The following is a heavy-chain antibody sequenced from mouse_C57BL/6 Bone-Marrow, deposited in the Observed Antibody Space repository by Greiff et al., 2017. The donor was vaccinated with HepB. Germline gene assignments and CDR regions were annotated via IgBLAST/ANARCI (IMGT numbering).Heavy chain of an antibody. CDR1: GYSITSGYY. Sequence: EVQLQESGPGLVKPSQSLSLTCSVTGYSITSGYYWNWIRQFPGNKLEWIGYISYDGSNNYNPSLKNRISITRDTSKNQFFLKLNSVTTEDTATYYCARGGTAQATWAMDYWGQGTSVTVSS. J-gene: IGHJ4*01. V-gene: IGHV3-6*01. CDR3: ARGGTAQATWAMDY. D-gene: IGHD3-2*02. CDR2: ISYDGSN.